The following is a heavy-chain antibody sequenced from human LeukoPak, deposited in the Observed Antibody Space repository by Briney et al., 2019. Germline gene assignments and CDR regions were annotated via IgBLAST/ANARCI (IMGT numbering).Heavy chain of an antibody. CDR2: MNPNSGNT. D-gene: IGHD1-26*01. J-gene: IGHJ6*03. V-gene: IGHV1-8*01. CDR3: ARVKVVVGATTYYYYMDV. Sequence: ASVKVSCKASGYTFTSYDINWVRQATGQGLEWMGWMNPNSGNTGYAQKFQGRVTMTRNTSISTAYMELSSLRSEDTAVYYCARVKVVVGATTYYYYMDVWGKGTTVTVSS. CDR1: GYTFTSYD.